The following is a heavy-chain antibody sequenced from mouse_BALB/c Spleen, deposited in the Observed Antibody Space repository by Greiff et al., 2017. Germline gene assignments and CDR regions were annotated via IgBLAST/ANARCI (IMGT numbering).Heavy chain of an antibody. V-gene: IGHV5-6-5*01. J-gene: IGHJ2*01. CDR1: GFTFSSYA. CDR2: ISSGGST. Sequence: EVKLMESGGGLVKPGGSLKLSCAASGFTFSSYAMSWVRQTPEKRLEWVASISSGGSTYYPDSVKGRFTISRDNARNILYLQMSSLRSEDTAMYYCARGPGTCYFDDWGQGTTLTVSS. D-gene: IGHD2-14*01. CDR3: ARGPGTCYFDD.